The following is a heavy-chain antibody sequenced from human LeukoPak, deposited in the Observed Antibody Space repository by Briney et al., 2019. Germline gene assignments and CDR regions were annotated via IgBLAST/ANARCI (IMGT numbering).Heavy chain of an antibody. V-gene: IGHV3-69-1*01. CDR1: GFIFKNFW. D-gene: IGHD3-3*01. Sequence: GGSLRLFCAASGFIFKNFWMNWVRQAPGKGLEWVSYISSSSTIYYADSVKGRFTISRDNAKNSLYLQMNSLRAEDTAVYYCAKPETTNDFWSGYFGYWGQGTLVTVSS. J-gene: IGHJ4*02. CDR3: AKPETTNDFWSGYFGY. CDR2: ISSSSTI.